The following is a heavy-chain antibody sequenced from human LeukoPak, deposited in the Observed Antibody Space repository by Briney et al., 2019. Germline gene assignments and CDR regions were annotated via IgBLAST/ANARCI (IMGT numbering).Heavy chain of an antibody. V-gene: IGHV4-4*09. CDR3: ARHHNWYFDL. CDR2: IYTSGST. CDR1: GGSITTHH. Sequence: SETLSLTCTVSGGSITTHHWNWIRQPPGKGLEWIGYIYTSGSTNSNPSLKSRVTISIDTSKNQFSLKLSSVTAADTAVYYCARHHNWYFDLWGRGTLVTVSS. D-gene: IGHD1-14*01. J-gene: IGHJ2*01.